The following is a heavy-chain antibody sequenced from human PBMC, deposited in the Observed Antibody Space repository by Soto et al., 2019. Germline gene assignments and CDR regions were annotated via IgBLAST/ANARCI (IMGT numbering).Heavy chain of an antibody. Sequence: SVKVSCKASGGTFSSYAISWVRQAPGQGLEWMGGIIPIFGTANYAQKFQGRVTITADKSTSTAYMELSSLRSEDTAVYYCAGVGAIFNWFDPWGQGTLVTVSS. D-gene: IGHD1-26*01. V-gene: IGHV1-69*06. CDR3: AGVGAIFNWFDP. J-gene: IGHJ5*02. CDR2: IIPIFGTA. CDR1: GGTFSSYA.